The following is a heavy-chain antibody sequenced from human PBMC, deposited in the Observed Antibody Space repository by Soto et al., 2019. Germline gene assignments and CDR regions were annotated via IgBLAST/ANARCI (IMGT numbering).Heavy chain of an antibody. Sequence: ASVKVSCKSSGYTFTSYGISWVRQAPGQGLEWMGWISAYNGNTNYAQKLQGRVTMTTDTSTSTAYMELRSLRSDDTAVYYCARVGVAAAGTGSRFDPWGQGTLVTVSS. CDR3: ARVGVAAAGTGSRFDP. CDR1: GYTFTSYG. J-gene: IGHJ5*02. D-gene: IGHD6-13*01. CDR2: ISAYNGNT. V-gene: IGHV1-18*01.